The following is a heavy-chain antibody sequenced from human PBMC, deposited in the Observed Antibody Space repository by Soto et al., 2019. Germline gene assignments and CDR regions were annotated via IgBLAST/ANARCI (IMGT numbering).Heavy chain of an antibody. CDR3: AKRGDYDSSGYYLYYFDY. J-gene: IGHJ4*02. CDR2: ISGSGGST. D-gene: IGHD3-22*01. V-gene: IGHV3-23*01. Sequence: GVSLRLSCAASGFTFSSYAMSWVRQAPGKGLEWVSAISGSGGSTYYADSVKGRFTISRDNSKNTLYLQMNSLRAEDTAVYYCAKRGDYDSSGYYLYYFDYWGQGTLVTVSS. CDR1: GFTFSSYA.